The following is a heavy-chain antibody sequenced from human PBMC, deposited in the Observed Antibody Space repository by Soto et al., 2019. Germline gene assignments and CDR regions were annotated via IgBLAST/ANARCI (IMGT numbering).Heavy chain of an antibody. V-gene: IGHV3-23*01. CDR1: GFTFSSYA. D-gene: IGHD5-18*01. CDR2: ISGSGGST. J-gene: IGHJ5*02. Sequence: GGSLRLSCAASGFTFSSYAMSWVRQAPGKGLEWVSAISGSGGSTYYADSVKGRFTISRDNSKNTLYLQMNSLRAEDTAVYYCAKGQGYSYGWNWFDPWGQGTLVTVSS. CDR3: AKGQGYSYGWNWFDP.